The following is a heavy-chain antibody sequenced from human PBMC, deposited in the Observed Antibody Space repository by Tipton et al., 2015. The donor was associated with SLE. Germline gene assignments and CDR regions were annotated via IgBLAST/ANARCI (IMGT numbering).Heavy chain of an antibody. D-gene: IGHD6-19*01. CDR2: IYYSGST. J-gene: IGHJ5*02. V-gene: IGHV4-59*08. Sequence: TLSLTCTVSGGSISSYYWSWIRQPPGKGLEWIGYIYYSGSTNYNPSLKSRVTISVDTSKNQFSLKLSSVTAADTAVYYCARGRVAVAGNWFDPWGQRTLVTVSS. CDR1: GGSISSYY. CDR3: ARGRVAVAGNWFDP.